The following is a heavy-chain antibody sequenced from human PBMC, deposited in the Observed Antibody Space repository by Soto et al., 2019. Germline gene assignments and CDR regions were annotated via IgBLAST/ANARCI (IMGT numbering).Heavy chain of an antibody. Sequence: QVQLQESGPGLVKPSQTLSLTCTVSRGYSSSGDYSWSLIRQPPGNGLECIGYIDYSGSTSYNQSLKGRVTRSVDTSKNQFSLKLISVTAAYAAVYYCARTYCYDSRCEGYFGLWGRGTLVTVAS. D-gene: IGHD3-22*01. CDR1: RGYSSSGDYS. J-gene: IGHJ2*01. CDR2: IDYSGST. CDR3: ARTYCYDSRCEGYFGL. V-gene: IGHV4-30-4*01.